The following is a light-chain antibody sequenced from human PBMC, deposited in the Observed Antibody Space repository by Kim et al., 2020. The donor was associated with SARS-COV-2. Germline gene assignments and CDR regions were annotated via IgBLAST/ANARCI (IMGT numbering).Light chain of an antibody. CDR3: AAWDDSRDGYV. J-gene: IGLJ1*01. V-gene: IGLV1-44*01. CDR2: TYN. CDR1: RTNTGGNT. Sequence: QRVTNSSSGSRTNTGGNTGNWNQNIPGTAPKLLIYTYNQRPAGVPDRGSGSRAGTSASLAISGLQSEDEADYYCAAWDDSRDGYVFGTETKVTVL.